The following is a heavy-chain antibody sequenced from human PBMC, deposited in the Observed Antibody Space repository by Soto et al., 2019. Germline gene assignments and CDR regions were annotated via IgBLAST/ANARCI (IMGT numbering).Heavy chain of an antibody. CDR2: ISSSSSYI. J-gene: IGHJ4*02. CDR1: GFTFSSYS. Sequence: GGSLRLSCAASGFTFSSYSMNWVRQAPGKGLEWVSSISSSSSYIYYADSVKGRFTISRDNAKNSLYLQMNSLRAEDTAVYYCARDSTGDIVATIKYWGQGTLVTVSS. D-gene: IGHD5-12*01. V-gene: IGHV3-21*01. CDR3: ARDSTGDIVATIKY.